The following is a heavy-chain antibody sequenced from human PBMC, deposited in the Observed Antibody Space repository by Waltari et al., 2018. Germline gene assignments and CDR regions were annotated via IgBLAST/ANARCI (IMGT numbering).Heavy chain of an antibody. Sequence: EVQLVESGGGLVQPGGSLRLSCAASGFTFSNYGMSWVRQAPGKGLEWVSAISNSGGSTYYADAVKGRFTISRDNSKNTLYLQMNSLRAEDTALYYCAKPPNTVTKVSLDYWGQGTLVTVSS. D-gene: IGHD4-17*01. V-gene: IGHV3-23*04. CDR3: AKPPNTVTKVSLDY. CDR1: GFTFSNYG. CDR2: ISNSGGST. J-gene: IGHJ4*02.